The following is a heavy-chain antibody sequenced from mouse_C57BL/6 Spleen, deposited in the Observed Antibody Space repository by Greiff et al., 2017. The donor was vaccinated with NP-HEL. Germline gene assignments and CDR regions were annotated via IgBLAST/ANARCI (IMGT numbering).Heavy chain of an antibody. CDR3: VRPYYYDYDVEAMDY. Sequence: EVMLVESGGGLVQPKGSLKLSCAASGFSFNTYAMNWVRQAPGKGLEWVARIRSKSNNYATYYADSVKDRFTISRDDSESMLYLQMNNLKTEDTAMYYCVRPYYYDYDVEAMDYWGQGTSVTVSS. CDR1: GFSFNTYA. V-gene: IGHV10-1*01. D-gene: IGHD2-4*01. J-gene: IGHJ4*01. CDR2: IRSKSNNYAT.